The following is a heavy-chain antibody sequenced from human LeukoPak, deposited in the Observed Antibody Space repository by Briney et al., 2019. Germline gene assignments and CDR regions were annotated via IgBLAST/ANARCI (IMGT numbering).Heavy chain of an antibody. Sequence: GGSLRLSCAASGFTFSSYATSWVRQAPGKGLEWVSAISGSGGSTYYADSVKGRFTISRDNSKNTLYLQMNSLRAEDTAVYYCAKDYYDYIWGSYRGYFDYWGQGTLVTVSS. CDR2: ISGSGGST. CDR1: GFTFSSYA. CDR3: AKDYYDYIWGSYRGYFDY. V-gene: IGHV3-23*01. D-gene: IGHD3-16*02. J-gene: IGHJ4*02.